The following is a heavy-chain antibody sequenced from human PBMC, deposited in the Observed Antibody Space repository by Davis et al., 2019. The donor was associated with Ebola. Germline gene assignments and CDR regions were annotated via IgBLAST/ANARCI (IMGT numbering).Heavy chain of an antibody. CDR1: GYTFTSYA. Sequence: ASVKVSCKASGYTFTSYAMNWVRQAPGQGLEWVGWINTNTGNPTYAQGFTGRFVFSLDTSVSTAYLQISSLKAEDTAVYYCARGVDIVATIHSSYYYYGMDVWGKGTTVTVSS. J-gene: IGHJ6*04. CDR2: INTNTGNP. CDR3: ARGVDIVATIHSSYYYYGMDV. D-gene: IGHD5-12*01. V-gene: IGHV7-4-1*02.